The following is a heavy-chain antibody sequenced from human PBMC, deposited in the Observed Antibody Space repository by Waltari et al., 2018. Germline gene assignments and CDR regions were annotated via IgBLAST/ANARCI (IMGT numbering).Heavy chain of an antibody. J-gene: IGHJ5*02. CDR1: GGSFNSYY. CDR3: ARGEQLHLIRRNSFDT. D-gene: IGHD1-1*01. CDR2: ISQNGRT. Sequence: QVQLQQWGAGLLKPSETLSLTCAVNGGSFNSYYWGGIRQPPGKGREGIGEISQNGRTNENPSLKSRVAISVDTSKNHFSLKLNFLTAADTAVYYCARGEQLHLIRRNSFDTWGQGTLVTVSS. V-gene: IGHV4-34*01.